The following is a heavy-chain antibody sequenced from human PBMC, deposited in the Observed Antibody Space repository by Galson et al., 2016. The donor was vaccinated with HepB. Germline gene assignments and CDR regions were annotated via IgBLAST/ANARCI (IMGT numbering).Heavy chain of an antibody. CDR1: GFTFSYYY. J-gene: IGHJ6*02. Sequence: SLRLSCAASGFTFSYYYMSWIRQAPGKGLEWVSYISSSGSTIYYADSVKGRFTISRDNAKNSLYLQINSLRVEDTALYYCARDAIESTWYGRVTHYYYGMDVWGLGTTVTASS. V-gene: IGHV3-11*04. CDR3: ARDAIESTWYGRVTHYYYGMDV. CDR2: ISSSGSTI. D-gene: IGHD2-21*01.